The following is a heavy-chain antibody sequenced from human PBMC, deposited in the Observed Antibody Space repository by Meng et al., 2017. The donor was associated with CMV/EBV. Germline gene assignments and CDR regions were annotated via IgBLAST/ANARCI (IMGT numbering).Heavy chain of an antibody. CDR3: ARDFRGSSSYYYYYGMDV. D-gene: IGHD6-6*01. Sequence: GSLRLSCTVSGGSISSSSYYWGWIRQPPGMGLEWIASIYNSGSTYYNPSLKSRVTISVDTSKNQFSLKLSSVTAADTAVYYCARDFRGSSSYYYYYGMDVWGQGTTVTVSS. J-gene: IGHJ6*02. CDR1: GGSISSSSYY. V-gene: IGHV4-39*07. CDR2: IYNSGST.